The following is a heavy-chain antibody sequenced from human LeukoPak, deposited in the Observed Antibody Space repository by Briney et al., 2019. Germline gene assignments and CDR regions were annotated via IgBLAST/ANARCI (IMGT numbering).Heavy chain of an antibody. CDR2: IWFDGSNK. J-gene: IGHJ4*02. D-gene: IGHD1-20*01. CDR1: GFTFSNYG. Sequence: PGRSLRLSCAASGFTFSNYGMHWVRQAPGKGLEWVAVIWFDGSNKYYADSVKGRFTISRDNSKNTLYLQMNSLRAEDTAVYYCASRDNWNQGDYWGQGTLVTVAS. CDR3: ASRDNWNQGDY. V-gene: IGHV3-33*01.